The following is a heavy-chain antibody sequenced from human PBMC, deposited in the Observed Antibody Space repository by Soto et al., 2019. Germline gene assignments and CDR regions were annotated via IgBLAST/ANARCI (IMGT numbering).Heavy chain of an antibody. CDR1: GGSISSYY. Sequence: SETLSLTCTVSGGSISSYYWSWIRQPAGKGLEWIGRIYTSGSTNYNPSLKSRVTMSVDTSKNQFSLKLSSVTAADTAVYYCARDILVSPLPYGMDVWGQGTTVTVSS. D-gene: IGHD6-6*01. CDR2: IYTSGST. V-gene: IGHV4-4*07. J-gene: IGHJ6*02. CDR3: ARDILVSPLPYGMDV.